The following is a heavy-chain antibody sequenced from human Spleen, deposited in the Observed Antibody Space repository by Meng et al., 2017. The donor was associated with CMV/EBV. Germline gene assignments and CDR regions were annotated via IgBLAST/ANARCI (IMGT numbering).Heavy chain of an antibody. CDR2: SVPVLGTP. V-gene: IGHV1-69*10. CDR1: GGTFSNYV. D-gene: IGHD3-10*01. Sequence: SVKVSCKASGGTFSNYVLNWVRQAPGQGLEWMGGSVPVLGTPNYAQKFQGRLSITTDKSTSTVYMELSSLRFEDTAIYYCARGDYDSGSYRDYWGQGTLVTVSS. CDR3: ARGDYDSGSYRDY. J-gene: IGHJ4*02.